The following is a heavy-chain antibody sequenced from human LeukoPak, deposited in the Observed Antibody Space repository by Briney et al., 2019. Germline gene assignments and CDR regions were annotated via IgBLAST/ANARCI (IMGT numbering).Heavy chain of an antibody. Sequence: GGSLRLSCAASGFTFSSYGMSWARQAPGKGLEWVSAISGSGGSTYYADSVKGRFTISRDNSKNTLYLQMSSLRAEDTAVYYCATYRQVLLPFESWGQGTLVTVSS. J-gene: IGHJ4*02. D-gene: IGHD2-8*02. CDR1: GFTFSSYG. CDR3: ATYRQVLLPFES. CDR2: ISGSGGST. V-gene: IGHV3-23*01.